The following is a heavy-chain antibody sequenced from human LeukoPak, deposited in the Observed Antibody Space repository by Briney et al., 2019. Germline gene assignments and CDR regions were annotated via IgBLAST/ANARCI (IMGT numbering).Heavy chain of an antibody. D-gene: IGHD2-15*01. CDR1: GFTFSSYW. CDR2: ISGSGGST. Sequence: GGSLRLSCAASGFTFSSYWMHWVRQAPGKGLEWVSAISGSGGSTYYADSVKGRFTISRDNSKNTLYLQMNSLRAEDTAVYYCAKALEVYCSGGSCYSGFDYWGQGTLVTVSS. J-gene: IGHJ4*02. CDR3: AKALEVYCSGGSCYSGFDY. V-gene: IGHV3-23*01.